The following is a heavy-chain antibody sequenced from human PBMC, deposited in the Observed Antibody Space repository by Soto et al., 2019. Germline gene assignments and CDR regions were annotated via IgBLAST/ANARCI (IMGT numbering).Heavy chain of an antibody. J-gene: IGHJ4*02. CDR2: VGGGGDNT. Sequence: EVQLLESGGGLVQPGGSLRLSCAASGSTFSSSSMNWVGQAPGKGLDWAASVGGGGDNTFYAAPVKGRLTISRDDSQNTRYLQMNRLRAEDTAVYFCAKRDSGSGRSPPLINYWGQGTLVTVSS. V-gene: IGHV3-23*01. CDR1: GSTFSSSS. CDR3: AKRDSGSGRSPPLINY. D-gene: IGHD3-10*01.